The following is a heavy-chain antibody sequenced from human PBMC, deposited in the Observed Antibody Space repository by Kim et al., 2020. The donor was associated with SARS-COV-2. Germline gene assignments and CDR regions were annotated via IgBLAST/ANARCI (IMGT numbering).Heavy chain of an antibody. J-gene: IGHJ4*02. D-gene: IGHD2-2*01. Sequence: RFTISRDNSKNTLYLQMNSLRAEDTAVYYCAKDGGYCSSTSCRLSAYFDYWGQGTLVTVSS. CDR3: AKDGGYCSSTSCRLSAYFDY. V-gene: IGHV3-30*02.